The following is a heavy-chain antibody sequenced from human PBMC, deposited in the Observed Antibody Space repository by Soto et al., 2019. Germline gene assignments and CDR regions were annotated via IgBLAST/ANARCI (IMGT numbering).Heavy chain of an antibody. J-gene: IGHJ6*02. D-gene: IGHD4-4*01. Sequence: ASVKVSCKASGYTFNSYAMHWVRQAPGQRLEWMGWINAGNGNTKYSQKFQDRVTITRDTSASTAYMELSSLRSEDTAVYYCASSYSNYALIDYYYYGMDVWGQGTTVTVSS. V-gene: IGHV1-3*01. CDR1: GYTFNSYA. CDR3: ASSYSNYALIDYYYYGMDV. CDR2: INAGNGNT.